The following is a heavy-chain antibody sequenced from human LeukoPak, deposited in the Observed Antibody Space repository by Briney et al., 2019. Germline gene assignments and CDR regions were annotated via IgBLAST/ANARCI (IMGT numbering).Heavy chain of an antibody. CDR3: ARWDMVRGVINDY. V-gene: IGHV1-8*01. CDR1: GYTFTSYD. CDR2: MNPNSGNT. Sequence: ASVKVSCKASGYTFTSYDINWVRQATGQGLEWMGWMNPNSGNTGYARKFQGRVTMTRNTSISTAYMELSSLRSEDTAVYYCARWDMVRGVINDYWGQGTLVTVSS. D-gene: IGHD3-10*01. J-gene: IGHJ4*02.